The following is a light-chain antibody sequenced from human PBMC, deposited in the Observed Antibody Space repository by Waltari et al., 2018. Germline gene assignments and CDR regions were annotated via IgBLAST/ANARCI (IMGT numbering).Light chain of an antibody. J-gene: IGKJ4*01. Sequence: DGVMPQSPLPLPVTLGQRASITCRSSQSLVHSEGNTYLNWFHQRPGQSPRRLIYKLSNRDAGVPDRFSGSGSGTDFTLKISRVEAEDVGVYYCMQATHWPALTFGGGTKVEIK. V-gene: IGKV2-30*02. CDR1: QSLVHSEGNTY. CDR3: MQATHWPALT. CDR2: KLS.